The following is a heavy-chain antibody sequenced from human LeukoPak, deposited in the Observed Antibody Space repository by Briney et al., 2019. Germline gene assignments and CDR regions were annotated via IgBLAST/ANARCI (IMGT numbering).Heavy chain of an antibody. CDR1: GFPFSTYW. J-gene: IGHJ4*02. V-gene: IGHV3-7*01. CDR3: AKDHTAGGYYGSGSYFDY. CDR2: INQDGTEK. Sequence: GGSLRLSCAASGFPFSTYWMSWVRQAPGKGLEWVANINQDGTEKYYVDSVKGRFTISRDYAKNSLYLQMNSLRAEDTAVYYCAKDHTAGGYYGSGSYFDYWGQGTLVTVSS. D-gene: IGHD3-10*01.